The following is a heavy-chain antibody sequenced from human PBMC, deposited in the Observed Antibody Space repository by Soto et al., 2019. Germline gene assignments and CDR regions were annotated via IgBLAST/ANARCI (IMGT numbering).Heavy chain of an antibody. CDR2: IYYSGST. D-gene: IGHD6-13*01. CDR1: GGSISSYY. CDR3: AREEGIPNWFDP. J-gene: IGHJ5*02. V-gene: IGHV4-59*12. Sequence: SETLSLNCTVSGGSISSYYWSWIRQPPGKGLEWIGYIYYSGSTNYNPSLKSRVTISVDTSKNQFSLKLSSVTAADTAVYYCAREEGIPNWFDPWGQGTLVTVSS.